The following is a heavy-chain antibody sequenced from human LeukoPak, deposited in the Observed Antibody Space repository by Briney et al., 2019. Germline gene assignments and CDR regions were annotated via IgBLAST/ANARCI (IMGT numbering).Heavy chain of an antibody. CDR1: GGTFSSYA. D-gene: IGHD3-3*01. CDR3: ARSYTIFGVVINSEGFDY. J-gene: IGHJ4*02. V-gene: IGHV1-69*05. Sequence: SVKVSCKASGGTFSSYAISWVRQAPGQGLEWMGGIIPIFGTANYAQKFQGRVTITTDESTSTAYMELSSLRSEDTAVYYCARSYTIFGVVINSEGFDYWGQGTLVTVSS. CDR2: IIPIFGTA.